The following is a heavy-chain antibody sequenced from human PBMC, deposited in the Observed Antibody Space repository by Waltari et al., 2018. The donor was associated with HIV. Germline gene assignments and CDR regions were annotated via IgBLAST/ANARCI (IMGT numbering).Heavy chain of an antibody. CDR1: GYTFTSYG. J-gene: IGHJ5*02. Sequence: QVQLVQSGAEEKKPGASVKVSCKAFGYTFTSYGLRWVRQAPGQGLEWMGWISSYNGITNYAQKLQGRVTMTTDPSTSTAYMELRSLRSDDTAVYYCARVGCSSASCYNGWFDPWGQGTLVTVSS. V-gene: IGHV1-18*04. D-gene: IGHD2-2*02. CDR2: ISSYNGIT. CDR3: ARVGCSSASCYNGWFDP.